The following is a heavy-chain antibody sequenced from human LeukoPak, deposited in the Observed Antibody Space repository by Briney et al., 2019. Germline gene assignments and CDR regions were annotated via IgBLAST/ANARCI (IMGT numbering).Heavy chain of an antibody. CDR2: MNPNSGNT. CDR1: GYTFTSYD. J-gene: IGHJ4*02. Sequence: ASVKVSCKASGYTFTSYDINWVRQATGQGLEWMGWMNPNSGNTGYAQKFQGRVTITRNTSISTAYMELSSLRSEDTAVYYCARATKDSGSYRYDYWGQGTLVTVSS. CDR3: ARATKDSGSYRYDY. D-gene: IGHD1-26*01. V-gene: IGHV1-8*03.